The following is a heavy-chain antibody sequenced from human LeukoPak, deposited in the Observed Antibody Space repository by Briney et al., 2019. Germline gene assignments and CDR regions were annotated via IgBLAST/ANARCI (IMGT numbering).Heavy chain of an antibody. CDR3: ARGTDY. CDR1: GFTFSNYG. J-gene: IGHJ4*02. CDR2: LQNHGGDI. Sequence: GGSLRLSCAASGFTFSNYGMHWVRQAPDKGLEWVAFLQNHGGDIHYADSVEGRFTISRDNAKNSLYLQMNSLRAEDTAVYYCARGTDYWGQGTLVTVSS. V-gene: IGHV3-30*02.